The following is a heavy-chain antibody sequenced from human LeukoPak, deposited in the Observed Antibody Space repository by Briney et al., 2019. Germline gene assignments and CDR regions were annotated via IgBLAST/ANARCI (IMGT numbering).Heavy chain of an antibody. J-gene: IGHJ3*02. Sequence: PSETLSLTCTVSGGSISSGGYYRSWIRQHPGKGLEWIGYIYYSGSTYYNPSLKSRVTISVDTSKNQFSLKLSSVTAADTAVYYCAREVGRYCSSTSCYDDAFDIWGQGTMVTVSS. CDR3: AREVGRYCSSTSCYDDAFDI. D-gene: IGHD2-2*01. V-gene: IGHV4-31*03. CDR1: GGSISSGGYY. CDR2: IYYSGST.